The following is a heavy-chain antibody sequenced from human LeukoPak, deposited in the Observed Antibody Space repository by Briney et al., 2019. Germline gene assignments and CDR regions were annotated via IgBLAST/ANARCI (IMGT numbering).Heavy chain of an antibody. CDR2: ISGSSSTI. J-gene: IGHJ4*02. CDR3: ARDYYGCFDY. CDR1: GFTFSTSS. Sequence: GGSLRLSCAASGFTFSTSSMNWVRQAPGKGLEWVSYISGSSSTIYYADSVKGRFTISRDNAKNSLYLQMNSLRDVDTAVYYCARDYYGCFDYWGQGILVTVSS. D-gene: IGHD3-10*01. V-gene: IGHV3-48*02.